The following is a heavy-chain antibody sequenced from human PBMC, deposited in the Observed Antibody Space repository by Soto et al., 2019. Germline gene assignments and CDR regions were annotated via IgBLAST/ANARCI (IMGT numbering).Heavy chain of an antibody. CDR2: ISGSGGSI. Sequence: GGSLRLSCVASGFTFNNYWMTWLRRAPGKGLEWVSAISGSGGSIYYADSVKGRFTISRDNAKNSLYLQMNSLRAEDTAVYYCARVNSGYDAASNFDYWGQGTLVTVSS. CDR1: GFTFNNYW. V-gene: IGHV3-21*01. CDR3: ARVNSGYDAASNFDY. D-gene: IGHD5-12*01. J-gene: IGHJ4*02.